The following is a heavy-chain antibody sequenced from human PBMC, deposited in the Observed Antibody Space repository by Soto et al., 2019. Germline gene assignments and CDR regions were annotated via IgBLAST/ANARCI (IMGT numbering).Heavy chain of an antibody. D-gene: IGHD6-13*01. CDR2: ISGSGGSS. V-gene: IGHV3-23*01. CDR3: AKVTTRAAAGRYEYYKYGMDV. Sequence: PWGSLRLSCAAAGFAFSTYAMTWVRQAPGKGLEWVSVISGSGGSSYYAASVKGRFTISRDNSKNTLFLQMNGLRAEDTAVYYCAKVTTRAAAGRYEYYKYGMDVWGQGTTVTVSS. CDR1: GFAFSTYA. J-gene: IGHJ6*02.